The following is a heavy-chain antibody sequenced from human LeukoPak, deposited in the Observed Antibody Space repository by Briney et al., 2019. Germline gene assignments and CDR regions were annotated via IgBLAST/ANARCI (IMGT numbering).Heavy chain of an antibody. V-gene: IGHV4-38-2*01. Sequence: PSETLSLTCVVSDYSISGGYYWGWIRQPPGKGLEWIGSIYHSGSTYYNPSLKSRVTISIDTSKNQFSLKLSPVTAADTAVYYCARHEQGYCTSSSCRGSDYGGQGTLVTVSS. D-gene: IGHD2-2*01. J-gene: IGHJ4*02. CDR2: IYHSGST. CDR3: ARHEQGYCTSSSCRGSDY. CDR1: DYSISGGYY.